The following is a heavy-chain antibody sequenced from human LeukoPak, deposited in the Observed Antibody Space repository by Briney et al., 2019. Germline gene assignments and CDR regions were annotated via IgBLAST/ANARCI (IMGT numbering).Heavy chain of an antibody. CDR1: GIPFRDFY. CDR2: FSSSSSYT. J-gene: IGHJ4*02. D-gene: IGHD6-13*01. CDR3: AAGTAADY. V-gene: IGHV3-11*03. Sequence: KPGGSLRLSCVVSGIPFRDFYMNWIRQAPGKGLEWISYFSSSSSYTDYAESVKGRFTISRDNAKSALYLQMNDLRVDDTALYYCAAGTAADYWGQGTLVIVSS.